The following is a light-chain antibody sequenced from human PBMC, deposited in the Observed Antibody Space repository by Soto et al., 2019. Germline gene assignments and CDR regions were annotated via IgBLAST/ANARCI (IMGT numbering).Light chain of an antibody. Sequence: QSVLTQPPSASGTPGQRVTISCSGSSSNVESNYVYWYQQLPGTAPKLLIYSNNQRPSGVPDRFSGSKSGTSASLAISGRRSEDEADYYCAAWDDSLSGVVFGGGTKVTVL. CDR1: SSNVESNY. CDR3: AAWDDSLSGVV. J-gene: IGLJ2*01. V-gene: IGLV1-47*02. CDR2: SNN.